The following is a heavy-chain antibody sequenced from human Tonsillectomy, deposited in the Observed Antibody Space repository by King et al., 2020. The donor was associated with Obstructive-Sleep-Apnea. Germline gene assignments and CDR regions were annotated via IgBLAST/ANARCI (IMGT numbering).Heavy chain of an antibody. D-gene: IGHD6-13*01. CDR3: TRRSEAAASGMDV. CDR1: GFSFIGSA. J-gene: IGHJ6*02. Sequence: QLVQSGGGLVQPGGSLKLSCAASGFSFIGSAIHWVRQASGKGLEWVGRIRSNPNSYATIYAASVKGRFTISRDESKNTAYLQMNSLKTEDTAVYYCTRRSEAAASGMDVWGQGTTVTVSS. V-gene: IGHV3-73*01. CDR2: IRSNPNSYAT.